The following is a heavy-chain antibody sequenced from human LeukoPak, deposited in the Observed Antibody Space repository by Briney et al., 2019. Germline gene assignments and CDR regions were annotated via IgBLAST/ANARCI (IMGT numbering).Heavy chain of an antibody. CDR1: GYTFTSYA. CDR2: INAGNGNT. V-gene: IGHV1-3*01. J-gene: IGHJ5*02. D-gene: IGHD3-3*01. CDR3: ARDFWSGYFRSENWFDP. Sequence: ASVKVSCKASGYTFTSYAMHWVRQAPGQRLEWMGWINAGNGNTKYSQKFQGRVTITRDTSASTAYMELSSLRSEDTAVYYCARDFWSGYFRSENWFDPWGQGTLVTVSS.